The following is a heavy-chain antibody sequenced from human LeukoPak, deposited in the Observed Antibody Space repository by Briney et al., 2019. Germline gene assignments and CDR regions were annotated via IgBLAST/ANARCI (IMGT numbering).Heavy chain of an antibody. V-gene: IGHV3-15*01. Sequence: GGSLRLSCAASGFTFSNAWMSWVRQAPGKGLEWVGRIKSKTDGGTTDYAAPVKGRFTISRDDSKNTLYLQMNSLKTEDTAVYYCTTDMYSSSWYYYYYYMDVWGKGTTVTVSS. CDR1: GFTFSNAW. CDR2: IKSKTDGGTT. J-gene: IGHJ6*03. CDR3: TTDMYSSSWYYYYYYMDV. D-gene: IGHD6-13*01.